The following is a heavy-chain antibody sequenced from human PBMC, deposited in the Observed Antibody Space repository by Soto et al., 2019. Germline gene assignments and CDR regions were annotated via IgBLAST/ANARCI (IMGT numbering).Heavy chain of an antibody. V-gene: IGHV3-30*18. CDR3: AKVTSNYDILTGSPPYYYATDV. J-gene: IGHJ6*02. CDR1: GFTFSSYG. D-gene: IGHD3-9*01. Sequence: GGSLRLSCAASGFTFSSYGMHWVRQAPGKELEWVAVISYDGSNKYYADSVKGRFTISRDNSKNTLYLQMNSLRAEDTAVYYCAKVTSNYDILTGSPPYYYATDVWGQGTTVTVS. CDR2: ISYDGSNK.